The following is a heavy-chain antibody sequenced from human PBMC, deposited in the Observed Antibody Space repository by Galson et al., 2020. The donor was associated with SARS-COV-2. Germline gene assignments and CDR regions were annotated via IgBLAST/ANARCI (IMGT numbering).Heavy chain of an antibody. J-gene: IGHJ6*02. Sequence: SGPTLLKPTQTLTQTCTFSGFSLSTSGMCVSWIRQPPGQALEWLALLDWADDKYYSTSLKTRLTISKDTSKNQVVLTMTNMDPVDTATYACGRVPWVGVVTYCLFRGMEVGGPGNPVTVS. CDR3: GRVPWVGVVTYCLFRGMEV. V-gene: IGHV2-70*13. CDR1: GFSLSTSGMC. CDR2: LDWADDK. D-gene: IGHD3-22*01.